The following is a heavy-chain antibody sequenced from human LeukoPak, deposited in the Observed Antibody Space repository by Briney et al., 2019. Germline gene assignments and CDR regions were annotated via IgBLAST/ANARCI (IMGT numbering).Heavy chain of an antibody. D-gene: IGHD3-22*01. CDR3: ASMSGPGGEYYYDSSGYYGWSEYFQH. CDR2: IYPGDSDT. V-gene: IGHV5-51*01. CDR1: GYSFTSYW. J-gene: IGHJ1*01. Sequence: GESLKISCKGSGYSFTSYWIGWVRQMPGKGLEWMGIIYPGDSDTRYSPSFQGQVTISADKSISTAYLQWSSLKASDTAMYYCASMSGPGGEYYYDSSGYYGWSEYFQHWGQGTLVTVSS.